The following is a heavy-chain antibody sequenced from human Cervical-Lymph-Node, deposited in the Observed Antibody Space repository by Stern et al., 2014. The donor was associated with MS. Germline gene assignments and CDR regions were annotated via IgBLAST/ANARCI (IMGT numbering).Heavy chain of an antibody. V-gene: IGHV1-69*09. CDR3: ASFVVVTAAFDP. J-gene: IGHJ5*02. Sequence: VQLVESWAEVKKPGSSVKVSCKASGGTFSSYTISWVRQAPGQGLEWMGRIIPILGIANYAQKFQGRVTITADKSTSTAYMELSSLRSEDTAVYYCASFVVVTAAFDPWGQGTLVTVSS. CDR2: IIPILGIA. D-gene: IGHD2-21*02. CDR1: GGTFSSYT.